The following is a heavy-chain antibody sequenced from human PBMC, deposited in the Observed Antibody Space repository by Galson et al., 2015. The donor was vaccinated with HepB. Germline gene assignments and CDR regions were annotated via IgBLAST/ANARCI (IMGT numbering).Heavy chain of an antibody. CDR2: INIGGST. D-gene: IGHD6-13*01. Sequence: SLRLSCAASGFTVSSNYMSWVRQAPGKGLEWVSVINIGGSTYYADSVKGRFTISRDNSKNTLYLQMNSLRAEDTAVYYCARDLRTQQLVDQWGQGTLVTVPS. CDR1: GFTVSSNY. CDR3: ARDLRTQQLVDQ. V-gene: IGHV3-53*01. J-gene: IGHJ4*02.